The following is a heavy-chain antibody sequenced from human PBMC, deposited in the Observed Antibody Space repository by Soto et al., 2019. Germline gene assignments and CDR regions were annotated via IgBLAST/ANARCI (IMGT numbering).Heavy chain of an antibody. CDR2: INQDGSEK. J-gene: IGHJ3*02. CDR3: ARGSVLRYFDWSNDAFDI. V-gene: IGHV3-7*02. Sequence: GGSLRLSCVVSGFTFSGYWMSWVRQAPGKGLGWVANINQDGSEKYYVDSVKGRFTISRDNAKNSLYLQMNSLRAEDTAVFYCARGSVLRYFDWSNDAFDIWGQGTMVTVSS. CDR1: GFTFSGYW. D-gene: IGHD3-9*01.